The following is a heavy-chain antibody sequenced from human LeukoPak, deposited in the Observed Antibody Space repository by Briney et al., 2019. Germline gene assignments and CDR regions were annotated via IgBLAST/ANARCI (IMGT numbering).Heavy chain of an antibody. J-gene: IGHJ4*02. D-gene: IGHD2-15*01. CDR2: ISYDGSNK. CDR1: GFTFSSYA. V-gene: IGHV3-30*04. CDR3: AREVRPPIVYFDY. Sequence: QAGGSLRLSCAASGFTFSSYAMHWVRQAPGKGLEWVAVISYDGSNKYYADSVKGRFTISRDNSKNTLYLQMNSLRAEDTAVYYCAREVRPPIVYFDYWGQGTLVTVSS.